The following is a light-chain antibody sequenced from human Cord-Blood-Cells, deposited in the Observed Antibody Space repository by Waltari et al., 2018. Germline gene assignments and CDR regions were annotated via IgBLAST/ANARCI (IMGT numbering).Light chain of an antibody. CDR2: GKN. Sequence: SSELTQDPAVSVALGQTVRITCQGDSPRRTYASWYQQKPRQAPVLVIYGKNNRPSGIPDRFSGSSSGNTASLTITGAQAEDEADYYCNSRDSSGNHVVFGGGTKLTVL. CDR1: SPRRTY. J-gene: IGLJ2*01. V-gene: IGLV3-19*01. CDR3: NSRDSSGNHVV.